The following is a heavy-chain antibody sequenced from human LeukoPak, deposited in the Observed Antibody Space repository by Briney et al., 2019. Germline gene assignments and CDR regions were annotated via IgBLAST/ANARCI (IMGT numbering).Heavy chain of an antibody. CDR1: GFTFDDYT. CDR3: AKGGEWELLSLYDLDY. CDR2: ISWDGGST. V-gene: IGHV3-43*01. Sequence: GGSLRLSCAASGFTFDDYTMHWVRPAPGKGLEGSSIISWDGGSTYYADSVKGRFTISRDNSKNSLYLQMNSLRTEDTALYYCAKGGEWELLSLYDLDYWGQGTLVTVSS. J-gene: IGHJ4*02. D-gene: IGHD1-26*01.